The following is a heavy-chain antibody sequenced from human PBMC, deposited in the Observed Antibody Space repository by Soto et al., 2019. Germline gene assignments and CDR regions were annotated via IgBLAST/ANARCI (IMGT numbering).Heavy chain of an antibody. Sequence: SETLSLTCTVSGGSISSSSYYWGWIRQPPGKGLEWIGSIYYSGSTYYNPSLKSRVTISVATSKNQFSLKLSSETAADTAAYYCARHIVVVPAAIRKRVNWFDRCGQLTLVTVCS. CDR1: GGSISSSSYY. CDR3: ARHIVVVPAAIRKRVNWFDR. V-gene: IGHV4-39*01. D-gene: IGHD2-2*02. J-gene: IGHJ5*02. CDR2: IYYSGST.